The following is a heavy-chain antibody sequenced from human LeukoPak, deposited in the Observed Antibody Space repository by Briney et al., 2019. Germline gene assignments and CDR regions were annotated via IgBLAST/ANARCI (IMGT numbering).Heavy chain of an antibody. V-gene: IGHV3-23*01. CDR1: GFTFSAYA. CDR3: AKDYYYDSSGYYYGDAFDI. Sequence: QPGGSLRLSCAASGFTFSAYAMAWVRQAPGKGLEWDSTISGSGGTTYSADSVKGRFTISRDNSKNILYLQVNSLRAGDTAVYYCAKDYYYDSSGYYYGDAFDIWGQGTMVTVSS. D-gene: IGHD3-22*01. J-gene: IGHJ3*02. CDR2: ISGSGGTT.